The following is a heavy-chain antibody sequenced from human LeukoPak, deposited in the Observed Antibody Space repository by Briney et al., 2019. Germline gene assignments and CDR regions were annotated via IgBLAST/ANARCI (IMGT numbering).Heavy chain of an antibody. CDR1: GGTFSSYT. Sequence: ASVKVSCKASGGTFSSYTISWVRQAPGQGLEWMGRIIPILGIANYAQKFQGRVTITADKSTSTAYMELSSLRPEDTAVYYCARVLRYSYGSYFDYWGQGTLVTVSS. J-gene: IGHJ4*02. CDR3: ARVLRYSYGSYFDY. V-gene: IGHV1-69*02. CDR2: IIPILGIA. D-gene: IGHD5-18*01.